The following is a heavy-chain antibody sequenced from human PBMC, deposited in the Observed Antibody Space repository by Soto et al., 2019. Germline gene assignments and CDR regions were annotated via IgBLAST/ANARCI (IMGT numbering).Heavy chain of an antibody. Sequence: QVQLVQSGAEVKKPGSSVKVSCKASGGTFSSYAISWVRQAPGQELEWMGGIIPIFGTANYAQKFQGRVTITADESTSTAYMELSSLRSEDTAVYYCARTFYDSSGYPNDAFDIWGQGTMVTVSS. D-gene: IGHD3-22*01. J-gene: IGHJ3*02. V-gene: IGHV1-69*01. CDR1: GGTFSSYA. CDR2: IIPIFGTA. CDR3: ARTFYDSSGYPNDAFDI.